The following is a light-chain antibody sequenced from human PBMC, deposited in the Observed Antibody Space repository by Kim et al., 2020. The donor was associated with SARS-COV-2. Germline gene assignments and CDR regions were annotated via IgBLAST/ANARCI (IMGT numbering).Light chain of an antibody. CDR3: GTWDTSLGDMV. Sequence: QSVLTQPPSVSAAPGQTVTISCSGSSTNIGNNYVSWYQQFPGTAPKVLIHGNNERPSGIPDRFSGSKSGTSATLDITGLQTGDEADYYCGTWDTSLGDMVFGGGTKVTVL. CDR1: STNIGNNY. CDR2: GNN. J-gene: IGLJ6*01. V-gene: IGLV1-51*01.